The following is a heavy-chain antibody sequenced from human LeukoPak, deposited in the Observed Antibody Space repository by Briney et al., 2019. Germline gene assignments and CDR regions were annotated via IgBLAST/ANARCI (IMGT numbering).Heavy chain of an antibody. CDR1: GFTFSSYS. Sequence: GGSLRLSCAASGFTFSSYSMNWVRQAPGKGLEWVSYISTSSSIIYYADSVKGRFTISRDNAKNSLYLQMNSLRVEDTAVYYCATIKLTHGYWGQGTLVTVSS. D-gene: IGHD4-23*01. CDR2: ISTSSSII. CDR3: ATIKLTHGY. V-gene: IGHV3-48*01. J-gene: IGHJ4*02.